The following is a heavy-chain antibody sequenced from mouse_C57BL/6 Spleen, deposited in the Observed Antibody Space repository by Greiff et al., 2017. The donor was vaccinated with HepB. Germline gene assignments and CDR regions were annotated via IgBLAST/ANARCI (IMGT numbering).Heavy chain of an antibody. D-gene: IGHD2-3*01. CDR1: GFTFSDYG. CDR3: ARTGYYYYAMDY. V-gene: IGHV5-17*01. J-gene: IGHJ4*01. Sequence: EVKLMESGGGLVKPGGSLKLSCAASGFTFSDYGMHWVRQAPEKGLEWVAYISSGSSTIYYADTVKGRFTISRDNAKNTLFLQMTSLRSEDTAMYYCARTGYYYYAMDYWGQGTSVTVSS. CDR2: ISSGSSTI.